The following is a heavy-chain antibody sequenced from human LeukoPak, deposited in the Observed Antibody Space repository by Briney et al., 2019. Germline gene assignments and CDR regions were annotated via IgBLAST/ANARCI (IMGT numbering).Heavy chain of an antibody. CDR3: ARVGYYGSGSPQAYYYYYGMDV. CDR2: ISYDGSNK. CDR1: GFTFSSYA. V-gene: IGHV3-30-3*01. D-gene: IGHD3-10*01. J-gene: IGHJ6*02. Sequence: GGSLRLSCAASGFTFSSYAMHWVRQAPGKGLEWVAVISYDGSNKYHADSVKGRFTISRDNSKNTLYLQMNSLRAEDTAVYYCARVGYYGSGSPQAYYYYYGMDVWGQGTTVTVSS.